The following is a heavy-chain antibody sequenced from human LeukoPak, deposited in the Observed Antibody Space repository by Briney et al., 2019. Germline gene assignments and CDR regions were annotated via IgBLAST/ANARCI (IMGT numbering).Heavy chain of an antibody. CDR2: IYYSGST. J-gene: IGHJ4*02. Sequence: PSETLSLACTGSGGSISSYYWSWIRQPPGKGLEWIWYIYYSGSTNYNPSLKSRVTISVDTSKNQFSLKLSSVTAADTAVYYCAIEEMATMGIDYRGQGTLVTVSS. V-gene: IGHV4-59*01. CDR1: GGSISSYY. CDR3: AIEEMATMGIDY. D-gene: IGHD5-24*01.